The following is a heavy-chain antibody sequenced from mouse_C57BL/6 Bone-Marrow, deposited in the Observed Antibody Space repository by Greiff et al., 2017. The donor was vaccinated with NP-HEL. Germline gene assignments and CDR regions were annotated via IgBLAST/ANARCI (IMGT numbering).Heavy chain of an antibody. CDR2: IDPSDSYT. Sequence: QVQLQQPGAELVMPGASVKLSCKASGYTFTSYWMHWVKQRPGQGLELIGEIDPSDSYTNYNQKFKGKSTLTVDKSSSTAYMQLSSLTSEDSAVYYCATTMVTTGVGYWGQGTTLTVSS. CDR3: ATTMVTTGVGY. J-gene: IGHJ2*01. V-gene: IGHV1-69*01. CDR1: GYTFTSYW. D-gene: IGHD2-2*01.